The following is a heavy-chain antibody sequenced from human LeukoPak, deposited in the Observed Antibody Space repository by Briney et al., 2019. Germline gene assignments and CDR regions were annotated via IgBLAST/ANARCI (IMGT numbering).Heavy chain of an antibody. Sequence: PSETLSLTCTVSGGSINSFHWTWIRQPPGKGLEWIGYSYYSGSTNYNPSLQSRVTISVATSKNNFSLRLSSVTAADTAVYYCSRGWGYFDYWGQGTLVTVSS. D-gene: IGHD7-27*01. CDR2: SYYSGST. CDR1: GGSINSFH. J-gene: IGHJ4*02. V-gene: IGHV4-59*01. CDR3: SRGWGYFDY.